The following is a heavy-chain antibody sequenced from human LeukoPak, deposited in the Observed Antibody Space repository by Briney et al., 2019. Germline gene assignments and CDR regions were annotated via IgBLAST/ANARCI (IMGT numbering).Heavy chain of an antibody. V-gene: IGHV3-23*01. D-gene: IGHD3-9*01. Sequence: GGSLRLSCAASGFSFNMYSLHWVRQAPGKGLEWVSAISGSGGSTYYADSVKGRFTISRDNSKNTLYLQMNSLRAEDTAVYYCAKVPLDGDILTGRYYMDVWGKGTTVTVSS. CDR3: AKVPLDGDILTGRYYMDV. CDR2: ISGSGGST. J-gene: IGHJ6*03. CDR1: GFSFNMYS.